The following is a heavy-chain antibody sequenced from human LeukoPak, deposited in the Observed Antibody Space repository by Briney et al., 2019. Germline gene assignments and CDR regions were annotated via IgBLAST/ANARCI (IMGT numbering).Heavy chain of an antibody. V-gene: IGHV3-23*01. J-gene: IGHJ4*02. D-gene: IGHD3-10*01. CDR1: GFTFSSYA. Sequence: GESLRLSCAASGFTFSSYAMIWVRQAPGKGLEWVSTISDSGGSTYYADSVKGRFTISRDNFKNTLYLEMNSLRAEDTAVYYCAKGTTITSPFDYWGQGTLVTVSS. CDR2: ISDSGGST. CDR3: AKGTTITSPFDY.